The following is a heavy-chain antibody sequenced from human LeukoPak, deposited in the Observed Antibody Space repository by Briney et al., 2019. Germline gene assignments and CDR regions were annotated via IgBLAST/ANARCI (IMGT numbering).Heavy chain of an antibody. CDR3: ARARWGLEYYFDF. J-gene: IGHJ4*02. D-gene: IGHD3-3*01. CDR1: GGSFSGYY. V-gene: IGHV4-34*01. CDR2: INHSGTT. Sequence: SETLSLTCAVYGGSFSGYYWSWIRQPPGKGLEWVGEINHSGTTNYNPSLKSRVTISVDTSKNQFSLKLSSVTAADTALYYCARARWGLEYYFDFWGQGTLVTVSS.